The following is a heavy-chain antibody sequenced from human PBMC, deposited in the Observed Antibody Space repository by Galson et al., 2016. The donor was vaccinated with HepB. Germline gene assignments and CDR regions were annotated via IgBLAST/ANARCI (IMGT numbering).Heavy chain of an antibody. CDR2: IDPSDSYT. D-gene: IGHD3-10*01. Sequence: QSGAEVKKPGESMRISCQGSTVNFIRYWISWVRQMPGKGLEWMGRIDPSDSYTKYSPSFQGHVTFSLDKSTSPAYLQWSSLKASDTAMYYGSLFYFDSGSYYNPDYWRQGTLVTVSS. V-gene: IGHV5-10-1*01. CDR1: TVNFIRYW. J-gene: IGHJ4*02. CDR3: SLFYFDSGSYYNPDY.